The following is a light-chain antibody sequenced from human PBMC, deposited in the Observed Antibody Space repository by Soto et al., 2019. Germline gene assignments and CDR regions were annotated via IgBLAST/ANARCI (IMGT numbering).Light chain of an antibody. CDR1: QSVTSTY. Sequence: EFVLTQSPGTLSLSPRERAILSCRASQSVTSTYIAWYQQKPGQAPRLLIYGASSRATGIPDRFSGSGSGTDFTLTISRLEAEDFAVYYCQYYGSSPPTTFGHGTKLEIK. CDR3: QYYGSSPPTT. J-gene: IGKJ2*01. CDR2: GAS. V-gene: IGKV3-20*01.